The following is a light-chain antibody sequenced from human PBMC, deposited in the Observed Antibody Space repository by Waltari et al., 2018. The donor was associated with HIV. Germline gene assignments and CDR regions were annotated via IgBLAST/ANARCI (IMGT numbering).Light chain of an antibody. CDR3: QQSYSTPLT. V-gene: IGKV1-39*01. CDR2: AAS. Sequence: DIQMTQSPSSLSASVGDRVTVTCRASQTISTSLNWYQQTPGKAPKLLIYAASTLESGVPSRFSGSGSGADFTLTISSLQVEDVATYYCQQSYSTPLTFGGGTKVEIK. CDR1: QTISTS. J-gene: IGKJ4*01.